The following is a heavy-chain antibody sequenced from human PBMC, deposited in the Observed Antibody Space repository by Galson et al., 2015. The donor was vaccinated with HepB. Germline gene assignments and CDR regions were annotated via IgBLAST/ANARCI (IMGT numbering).Heavy chain of an antibody. J-gene: IGHJ3*02. D-gene: IGHD3-16*01. CDR3: AMTMMNDAFDI. CDR2: ISSSSSTI. V-gene: IGHV3-48*01. CDR1: GFTFSSYS. Sequence: SLRLSCAASGFTFSSYSMNWVRQAPGKGLEWVSYISSSSSTIYYADSVKGRFTISRDNAKNSLYLQMNSLRAEDTAVYYCAMTMMNDAFDIWGQGTMVTVSS.